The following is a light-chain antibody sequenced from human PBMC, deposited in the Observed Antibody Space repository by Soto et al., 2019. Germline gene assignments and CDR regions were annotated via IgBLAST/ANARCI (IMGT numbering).Light chain of an antibody. CDR2: DAS. CDR3: QQRSNR. J-gene: IGKJ5*01. Sequence: EIVLTQSPATLSLSPGERATLSCRASQSVSSYLAWYQQKPGQAPRLLIYDASNRATGIPAMFIGSGSGTDFTLTISSLEPEDFAVYYCQQRSNRFGQGTRLEIK. CDR1: QSVSSY. V-gene: IGKV3-11*01.